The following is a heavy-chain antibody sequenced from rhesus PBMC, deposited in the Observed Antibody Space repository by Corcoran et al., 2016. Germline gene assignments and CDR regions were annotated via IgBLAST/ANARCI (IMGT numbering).Heavy chain of an antibody. CDR2: ISVRSGIT. CDR1: GYPSSSGYY. CDR3: ARLAGIAAVDY. V-gene: IGHV4-99*01. D-gene: IGHD6-13*01. J-gene: IGHJ4*01. Sequence: QVQLQESGPGLVKPSETLSRTCAVSGYPSSSGYYWAWIVQPPGKGLEYSGDISVRSGITYYNPSLKTRVTISKDTSKNQFSLKLSSVTAADTAVYYCARLAGIAAVDYWGQGVLVTVSS.